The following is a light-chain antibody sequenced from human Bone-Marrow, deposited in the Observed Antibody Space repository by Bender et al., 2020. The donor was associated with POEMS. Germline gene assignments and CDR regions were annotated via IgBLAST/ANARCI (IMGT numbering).Light chain of an antibody. J-gene: IGLJ3*02. CDR3: QSSDSSGTHWV. Sequence: SYVLTQPPSVSVAPGQTARITCSGDALPKQYAYWYQQKPGQAPVMVIYKDSVRPSGIPDRFSASISGASVTLTISGVQAEDEADYYCQSSDSSGTHWVFGGGTKLTVL. CDR2: KDS. CDR1: ALPKQY. V-gene: IGLV3-25*03.